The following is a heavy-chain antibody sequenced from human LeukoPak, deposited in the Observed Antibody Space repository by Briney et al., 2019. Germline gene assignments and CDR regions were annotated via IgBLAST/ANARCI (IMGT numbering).Heavy chain of an antibody. J-gene: IGHJ4*01. CDR1: GFTFSNYA. D-gene: IGHD6-19*01. CDR3: AKGIYSSGWSYFDY. CDR2: ISGSGGST. V-gene: IGHV3-23*01. Sequence: PGGSLSLSCAASGFTFSNYAMRWVRQAPEKGLEWVSAISGSGGSTSYADSVKGRFTISRDNSKNTLYLQMNSLRAEDTAVYYCAKGIYSSGWSYFDYWGHGTLVTVSS.